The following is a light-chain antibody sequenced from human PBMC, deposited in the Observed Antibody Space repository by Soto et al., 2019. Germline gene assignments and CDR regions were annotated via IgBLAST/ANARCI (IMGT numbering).Light chain of an antibody. CDR2: DAS. Sequence: EIVLTQSPATVSLSPGERATLSCRASQRVSAYLAWYQHKPGQAPRLLISDASNRATGIPARFSGSGSETDFTLTISSLVPEDSAVYYCQQLSNWPLTFGGGTKVEI. J-gene: IGKJ4*01. CDR3: QQLSNWPLT. CDR1: QRVSAY. V-gene: IGKV3-11*01.